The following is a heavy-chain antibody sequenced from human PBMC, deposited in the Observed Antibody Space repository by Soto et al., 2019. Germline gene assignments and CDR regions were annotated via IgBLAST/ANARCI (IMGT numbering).Heavy chain of an antibody. CDR1: GGTISNYA. J-gene: IGHJ4*02. V-gene: IGHV1-69*01. CDR3: TTDKGGRRGYSGFDAFDY. Sequence: QVQLVQSGAEVKKPGSSVKVSCKASGGTISNYAINWVRQAPGQGLEWMGGIIPTSATTNYAGRFQGRVTMTADESTNTFYMELSILRYDDTAVFYCTTDKGGRRGYSGFDAFDYWGQGTLVTVSS. CDR2: IIPTSATT. D-gene: IGHD5-12*01.